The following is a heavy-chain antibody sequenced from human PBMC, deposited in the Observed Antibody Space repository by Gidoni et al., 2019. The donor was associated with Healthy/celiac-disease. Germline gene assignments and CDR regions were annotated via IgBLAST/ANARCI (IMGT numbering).Heavy chain of an antibody. V-gene: IGHV3-21*01. Sequence: EVQLVESGGGLVKPGGSLRLSCAASGFTFSSYSMNWVRQAPGKGLEWVSSISSSSSYIYYADSVKGRFTISRDNAKNSLYLQMNSLRAEDTAVYYCARDLRVVPAAIRNWYFDLWGRGTLVTVSS. CDR2: ISSSSSYI. D-gene: IGHD2-2*02. CDR1: GFTFSSYS. J-gene: IGHJ2*01. CDR3: ARDLRVVPAAIRNWYFDL.